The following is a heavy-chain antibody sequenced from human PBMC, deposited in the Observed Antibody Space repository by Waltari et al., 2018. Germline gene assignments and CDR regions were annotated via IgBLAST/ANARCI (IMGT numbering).Heavy chain of an antibody. Sequence: QVQLQESGPGLVKPSQTLSLTCTVSGGSISSGSYYWSWIRQPAGKGLEWIGYIYTSGSTNYNPSLKSRVTISVETSKNQFSLKLSSVTAADTAVYYCARGSPGEAGFDPWGQGTLVTVSS. D-gene: IGHD3-10*01. CDR3: ARGSPGEAGFDP. J-gene: IGHJ5*02. V-gene: IGHV4-61*09. CDR1: GGSISSGSYY. CDR2: IYTSGST.